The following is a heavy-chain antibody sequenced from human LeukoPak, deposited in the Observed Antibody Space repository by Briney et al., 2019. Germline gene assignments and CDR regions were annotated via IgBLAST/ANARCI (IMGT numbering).Heavy chain of an antibody. D-gene: IGHD5-12*01. CDR3: ARDSPGYGAYDLG. J-gene: IGHJ4*02. CDR1: GFTFSTYW. Sequence: GGSLRLSCAASGFTFSTYWMSWVRQAPGKGLEWVANIKEDGSAKYSVDSVKGRFTISRDNAKNTLYLQMNSLRAEDTAVYYCARDSPGYGAYDLGWGQGTLVTVSS. V-gene: IGHV3-7*04. CDR2: IKEDGSAK.